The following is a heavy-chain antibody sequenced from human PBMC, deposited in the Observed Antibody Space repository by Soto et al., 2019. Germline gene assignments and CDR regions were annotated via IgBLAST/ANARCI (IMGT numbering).Heavy chain of an antibody. V-gene: IGHV3-30*03. CDR1: GFTFSSYA. CDR2: VSSDGTNK. J-gene: IGHJ4*02. D-gene: IGHD3-10*01. CDR3: ARDGGYWYGPFDS. Sequence: QVQLVESGGGVVQPGRSLRLSCAASGFTFSSYAMHWVRQAPGKGLEWVAIVSSDGTNKYYADSVEGRFTISRDNSKNTLQLQMSSLRAEEKSVYYGARDGGYWYGPFDSWGQGTLVTVSS.